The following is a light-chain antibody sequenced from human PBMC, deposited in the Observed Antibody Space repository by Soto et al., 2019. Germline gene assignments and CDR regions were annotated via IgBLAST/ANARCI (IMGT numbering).Light chain of an antibody. V-gene: IGLV3-9*01. Sequence: SYELTQPLSVSVALGQTATISCGANNIGSKNVHWYQQRPGQAPVLVMYRDINRPSGIPDRFSGSNSGNTATLTISRAQAGDEADYYCQVWDSSTAVVFGGGTKVTVL. CDR1: NIGSKN. CDR3: QVWDSSTAVV. J-gene: IGLJ2*01. CDR2: RDI.